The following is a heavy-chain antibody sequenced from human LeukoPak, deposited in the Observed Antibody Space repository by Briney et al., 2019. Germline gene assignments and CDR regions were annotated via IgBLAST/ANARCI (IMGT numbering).Heavy chain of an antibody. Sequence: SETLSLTCAVYGGFLSGYYWSWIPDPPGKGLEWSGEINHSGSTNYNPSLKSRVTISVDTSKNHYSLKLSSVTAADTAVYDCARLFVTMVRGVISPHFDFWGQGPRVTVSS. CDR1: GGFLSGYY. V-gene: IGHV4-34*01. J-gene: IGHJ4*02. CDR3: ARLFVTMVRGVISPHFDF. D-gene: IGHD3-10*01. CDR2: INHSGST.